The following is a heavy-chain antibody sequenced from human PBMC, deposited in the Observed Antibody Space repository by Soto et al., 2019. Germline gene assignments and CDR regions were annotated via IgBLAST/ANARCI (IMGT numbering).Heavy chain of an antibody. CDR1: GFTFSDYY. Sequence: GGSLRLSCAASGFTFSDYYMSWIRQAPGKGLEWVSYISSSGSTIYYADSVKGRFTISRDNAKNSLYLQMNSLRAEDTAVYYCARDVTDYGDYYDPGDAFDIWGQGTMVTVSS. J-gene: IGHJ3*02. CDR2: ISSSGSTI. D-gene: IGHD4-17*01. CDR3: ARDVTDYGDYYDPGDAFDI. V-gene: IGHV3-11*01.